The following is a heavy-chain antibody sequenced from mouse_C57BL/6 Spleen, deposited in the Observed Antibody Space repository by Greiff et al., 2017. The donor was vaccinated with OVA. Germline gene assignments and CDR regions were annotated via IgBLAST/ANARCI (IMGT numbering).Heavy chain of an antibody. CDR2: ISRGGSYT. CDR1: GFTFSSYG. Sequence: EVQLVESGGDLVKPGGSLKLSCAASGFTFSSYGMTWVRQTPDKRLEWVATISRGGSYTYYPDSVKGRFTISRDNAKNTLYLQMSSLKSEDTAMYYGARQDSSGYYFDYWGKGTTLTVSS. D-gene: IGHD3-2*02. V-gene: IGHV5-6*01. J-gene: IGHJ2*01. CDR3: ARQDSSGYYFDY.